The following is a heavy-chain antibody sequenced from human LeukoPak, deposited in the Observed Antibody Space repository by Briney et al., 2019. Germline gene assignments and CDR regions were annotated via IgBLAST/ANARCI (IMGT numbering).Heavy chain of an antibody. CDR1: GYSFTGYY. CDR2: INPHSGGT. Sequence: ASVKLSCKASGYSFTGYYMHWVRQAPGQGLEWMGWINPHSGGTVYAQKFQGRVTMTRDTSISTVYMELSRLRSDDTAVYYCARRWAVTILGELDYWGQGTLVTVSS. V-gene: IGHV1-2*02. J-gene: IGHJ4*02. CDR3: ARRWAVTILGELDY. D-gene: IGHD3-3*01.